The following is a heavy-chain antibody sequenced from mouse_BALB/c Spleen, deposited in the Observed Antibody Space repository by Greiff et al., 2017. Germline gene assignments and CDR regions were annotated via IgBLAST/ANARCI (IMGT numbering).Heavy chain of an antibody. CDR2: IDPANGNT. Sequence: DVKLVESGAELVKPGASVKLSCTASGFNIKDTYMHWVKQRPEQGLEWIGRIDPANGNTKYDPKFQGKATITADTSSNTAYLQLSSLTSEDTAVYYCAPMDYWGQGTSVTVSS. CDR1: GFNIKDTY. J-gene: IGHJ4*01. CDR3: APMDY. V-gene: IGHV14-3*02.